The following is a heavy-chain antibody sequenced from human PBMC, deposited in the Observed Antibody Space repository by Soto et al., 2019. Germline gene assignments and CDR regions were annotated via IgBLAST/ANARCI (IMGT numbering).Heavy chain of an antibody. V-gene: IGHV3-30*18. J-gene: IGHJ4*02. CDR2: ISYDGSNK. CDR1: GFTFSSYG. D-gene: IGHD1-26*01. Sequence: GSLRLSCAASGFTFSSYGMHWVRQAPGKGLEWVAVISYDGSNKYYADSVKGRFTISRDNSKNTLYLQMNSPRAEDTAVYYCAKPRRVGATATPFDYWGEGTLVTVSS. CDR3: AKPRRVGATATPFDY.